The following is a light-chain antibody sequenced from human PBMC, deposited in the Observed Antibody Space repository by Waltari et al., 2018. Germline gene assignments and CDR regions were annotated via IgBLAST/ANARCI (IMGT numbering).Light chain of an antibody. CDR3: SSYTIPTTWV. CDR1: SSDVGSNNY. J-gene: IGLJ3*02. V-gene: IGLV2-14*01. Sequence: QSALTQPASVSGSLGQSITMSCTGSSSDVGSNNYVSWYQQHPGKAPKVIIYEASNRPAGVSNRFSGSKSGNTASRTISGLQAEDEADYYCSSYTIPTTWVFGGGTKLTVL. CDR2: EAS.